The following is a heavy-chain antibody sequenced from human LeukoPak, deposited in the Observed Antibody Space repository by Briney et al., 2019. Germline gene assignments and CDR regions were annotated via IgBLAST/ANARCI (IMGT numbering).Heavy chain of an antibody. CDR2: ISSSGSTI. CDR1: GFTFSDYY. J-gene: IGHJ5*02. D-gene: IGHD2-21*01. CDR3: ARIRIHHWFDP. Sequence: SGGSLRLSCAASGFTFSDYYMSWIRQAPGKGLEWVSYISSSGSTIYYADSVKGRFTISRDNAKDSLYLQMNSLRAEDTAVYYCARIRIHHWFDPWGQGTLVTVSS. V-gene: IGHV3-11*01.